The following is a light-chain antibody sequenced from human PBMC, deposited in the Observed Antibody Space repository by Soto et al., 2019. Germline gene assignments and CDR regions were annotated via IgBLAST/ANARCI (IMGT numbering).Light chain of an antibody. Sequence: DNGFTNSRPTWGRSKEERATRSVWASQNVSSIFAWYQQKPGQAPRLLIYDASSRATGIPARFSGSGSGTDFTLTISGLEPEDFSVYYCQQCNKYSTFGQGTKVDI. V-gene: IGKV3-11*01. J-gene: IGKJ1*01. CDR3: QQCNKYST. CDR1: QNVSSI. CDR2: DAS.